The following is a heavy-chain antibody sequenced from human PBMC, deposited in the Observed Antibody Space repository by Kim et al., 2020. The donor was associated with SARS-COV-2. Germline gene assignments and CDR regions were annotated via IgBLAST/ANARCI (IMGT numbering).Heavy chain of an antibody. CDR2: IFYSGST. Sequence: SETLSLTCTVSGGSISSSSYYWGWIRQPPGKGLEWIGSIFYSGSTYYNPSLKSRVTISVDTSKNQFSLKLSSVTAADTAVYYCAREHYYDSSGFGYWGQGTLVTVSS. J-gene: IGHJ4*02. CDR1: GGSISSSSYY. D-gene: IGHD3-22*01. CDR3: AREHYYDSSGFGY. V-gene: IGHV4-39*02.